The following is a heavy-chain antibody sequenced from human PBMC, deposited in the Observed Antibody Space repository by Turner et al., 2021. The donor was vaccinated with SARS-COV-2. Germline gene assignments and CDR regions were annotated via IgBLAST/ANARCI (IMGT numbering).Heavy chain of an antibody. V-gene: IGHV1-2*02. J-gene: IGHJ5*02. D-gene: IGHD5-12*01. Sequence: QVQLVQSGAEVKRPGASVRVSCTASGYSFTGPYIHWVRQAPGQGLEWMGGINPYNGDTRLAQKFQGRVTMTRDTSTTTVHMDLSRLTSDDTAVYYGARDRTDHYDGNDYYPNWLDPWGQGTLVTVSS. CDR1: GYSFTGPY. CDR3: ARDRTDHYDGNDYYPNWLDP. CDR2: INPYNGDT.